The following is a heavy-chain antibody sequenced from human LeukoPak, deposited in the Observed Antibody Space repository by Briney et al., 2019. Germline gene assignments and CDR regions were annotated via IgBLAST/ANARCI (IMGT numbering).Heavy chain of an antibody. V-gene: IGHV3-23*01. CDR1: GFTFSSYA. J-gene: IGHJ4*02. CDR3: AKDGDITGVSSIVHY. Sequence: GGSLRLSCAASGFTFSSYAMSWVRQAPGKGLEWVSAISGSGGSTYYADSVKGRFTISRDNSKNTLYLQMNSLRAEDTAVYYCAKDGDITGVSSIVHYWGQGTLVTVSS. D-gene: IGHD2-15*01. CDR2: ISGSGGST.